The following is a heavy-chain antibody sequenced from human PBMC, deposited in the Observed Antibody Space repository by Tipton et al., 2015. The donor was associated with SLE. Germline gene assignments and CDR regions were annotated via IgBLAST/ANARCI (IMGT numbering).Heavy chain of an antibody. CDR3: AKFSPHSMPV. Sequence: TLSLTCSVSGVSVTNYHSYWDWFRQTAGKGLEWIGRIYFPGRTYYSPSVMSRVTIALDTSKNEFSLEMTSVTTADTGVYYCAKFSPHSMPVWGQGALVTVSS. CDR1: GVSVTNYHSY. J-gene: IGHJ4*02. V-gene: IGHV4-61*02. CDR2: IYFPGRT. D-gene: IGHD2/OR15-2a*01.